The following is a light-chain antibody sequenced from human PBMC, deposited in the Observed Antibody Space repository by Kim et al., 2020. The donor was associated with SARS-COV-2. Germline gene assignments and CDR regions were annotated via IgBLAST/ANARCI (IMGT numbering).Light chain of an antibody. V-gene: IGKV1-5*03. Sequence: LSASVGDRVTITCRASQSISSWLAWYQQKPGKAPKLLIYKASSLESGVPSRFSGSGSGTEFTHTISSLQPDDFATYYCQQYNSYSGFGQGTKLEI. J-gene: IGKJ2*03. CDR3: QQYNSYSG. CDR2: KAS. CDR1: QSISSW.